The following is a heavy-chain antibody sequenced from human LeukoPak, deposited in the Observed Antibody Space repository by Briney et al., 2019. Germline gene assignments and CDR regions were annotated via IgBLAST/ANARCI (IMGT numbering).Heavy chain of an antibody. CDR3: AKGVGSSSWYKFDC. CDR1: GFTFSSYA. V-gene: IGHV3-23*01. CDR2: ISGSGGST. Sequence: GGSLRLSCAASGFTFSSYAMSWVRQDPGKGLEWVSAISGSGGSTHYADSVKGRFTISRDKSENTLYLQMNSLRAEDTAVYYCAKGVGSSSWYKFDCWGQGTLVTVSS. D-gene: IGHD6-13*01. J-gene: IGHJ4*02.